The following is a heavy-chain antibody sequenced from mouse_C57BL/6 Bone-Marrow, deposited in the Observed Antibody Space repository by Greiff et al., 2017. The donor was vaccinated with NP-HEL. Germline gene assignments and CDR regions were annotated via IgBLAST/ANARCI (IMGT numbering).Heavy chain of an antibody. J-gene: IGHJ2*01. CDR1: GYTFTDYE. CDR3: TSIYYDYDEGFDY. V-gene: IGHV1-15*01. D-gene: IGHD2-4*01. Sequence: VQVVESGAELVRPGASVTLSCKASGYTFTDYEMHWVKQTPVHGLEWIGAIDPETGGTAYNQKFKGKAILTADKSSSTAYMELRSLTSEDSAVYYCTSIYYDYDEGFDYWGQGTTLTVSS. CDR2: IDPETGGT.